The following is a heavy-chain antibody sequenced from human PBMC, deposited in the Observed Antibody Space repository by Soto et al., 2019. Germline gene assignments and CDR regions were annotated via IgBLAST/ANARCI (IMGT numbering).Heavy chain of an antibody. CDR2: ISGSGGST. J-gene: IGHJ6*03. CDR3: AMQLVKALMDYYYYMDV. CDR1: GFTFSSYA. V-gene: IGHV3-23*01. Sequence: GGSLRLSCAASGFTFSSYAMSWVRQAPGKGLEWVSAISGSGGSTYYADSVKGRFTISRDNSKNTLYLQMNSLRAEDTAVYYCAMQLVKALMDYYYYMDVWGKGTTVTVSS. D-gene: IGHD6-6*01.